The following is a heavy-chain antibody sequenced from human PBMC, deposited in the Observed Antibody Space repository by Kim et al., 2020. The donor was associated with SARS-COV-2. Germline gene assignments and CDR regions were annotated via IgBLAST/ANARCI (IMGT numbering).Heavy chain of an antibody. CDR2: IPSRGDKR. D-gene: IGHD1-20*01. Sequence: GGSLRLSCAASGLSFSSFAMRWVRQAPGKGLEWVSSIPSRGDKRYYADSVKGRFTISRDNSKSTLYLQMNSLRAEDTAFYFCAKLMYNDYYNSMDVWGQGTTVTVSS. V-gene: IGHV3-23*01. J-gene: IGHJ6*02. CDR1: GLSFSSFA. CDR3: AKLMYNDYYNSMDV.